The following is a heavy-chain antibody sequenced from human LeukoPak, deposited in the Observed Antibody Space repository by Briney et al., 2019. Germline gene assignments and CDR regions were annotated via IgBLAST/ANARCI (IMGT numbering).Heavy chain of an antibody. J-gene: IGHJ5*02. CDR2: ISYDGDNK. Sequence: GGSLRLSCAASGFTFSSYGMHWVRQAPGKGLEWVALISYDGDNKYFADSVKGRFTISRDNAKNTLNLQMNSLRAEDTAVYYCARDLGQYYDTSDNWFDPWGQGTLVTVSS. V-gene: IGHV3-30*03. D-gene: IGHD3-22*01. CDR3: ARDLGQYYDTSDNWFDP. CDR1: GFTFSSYG.